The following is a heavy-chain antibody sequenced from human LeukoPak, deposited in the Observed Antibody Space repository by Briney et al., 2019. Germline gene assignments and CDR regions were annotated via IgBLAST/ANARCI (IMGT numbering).Heavy chain of an antibody. CDR3: ARDSYLRTYYYDSSGYRFFDY. J-gene: IGHJ4*02. V-gene: IGHV1-2*02. CDR2: INPNSGGT. CDR1: GYTFTDYY. Sequence: ASVKVSCKASGYTFTDYYMHWVRQAPGQGLEWMGWINPNSGGTNYAQKFQGRVTMTRDTSIRTAYMELSRLRSDDTAVYYCARDSYLRTYYYDSSGYRFFDYWGQGTLVTVSS. D-gene: IGHD3-22*01.